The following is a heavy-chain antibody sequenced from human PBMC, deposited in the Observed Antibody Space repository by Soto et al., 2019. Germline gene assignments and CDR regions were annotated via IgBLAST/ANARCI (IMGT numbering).Heavy chain of an antibody. D-gene: IGHD3-3*01. J-gene: IGHJ6*02. V-gene: IGHV1-46*01. CDR2: INPSGGST. CDR1: GYTFTSYY. Sequence: ASVKVSCKASGYTFTSYYMHWVRQAPGQGLEWMGIINPSGGSTSYAQKFQGRVTMTRDTSTSTVYMELSSLRSEDTAVYYCARGRYYDFWSGYFPYYYYGMDVWGQGTTVNVSS. CDR3: ARGRYYDFWSGYFPYYYYGMDV.